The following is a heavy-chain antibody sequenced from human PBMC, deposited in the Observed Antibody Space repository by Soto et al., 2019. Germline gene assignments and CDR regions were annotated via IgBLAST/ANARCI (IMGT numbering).Heavy chain of an antibody. J-gene: IGHJ6*01. CDR1: GFTFSSYA. CDR2: ISYDGSNK. V-gene: IGHV3-30-3*01. CDR3: ARDRREYGDYAQYYYGMDV. Sequence: QVQLVESGGGVVQPGRSLRLSCAASGFTFSSYAMHWVRQAPGKGLEWVAVISYDGSNKYYADSVKGRFTISRDNSKNTLYLQMNSLRAEDTAVYYCARDRREYGDYAQYYYGMDVW. D-gene: IGHD4-17*01.